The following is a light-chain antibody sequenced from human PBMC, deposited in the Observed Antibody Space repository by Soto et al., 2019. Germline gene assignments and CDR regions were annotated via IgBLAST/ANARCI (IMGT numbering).Light chain of an antibody. J-gene: IGKJ5*01. Sequence: IQMTQSPSTLSASVGDRVTITCRASQSISSWLAWYQQKPGKAPKLLIYWASTRESGVPDRFSGSGSGTDFTLEISRVETDEVGIYYCMQSKQLPPTFGQGTRLEI. V-gene: IGKV1-5*03. CDR1: QSISSW. CDR3: MQSKQLPPT. CDR2: WAS.